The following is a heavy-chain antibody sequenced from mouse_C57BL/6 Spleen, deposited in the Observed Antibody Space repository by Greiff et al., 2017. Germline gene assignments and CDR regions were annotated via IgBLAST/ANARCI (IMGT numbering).Heavy chain of an antibody. CDR1: GYAFSSSW. CDR3: AREGVYYSKRDAMDY. J-gene: IGHJ4*01. Sequence: QVQLKQSGPELVKPGASVKISCKASGYAFSSSWMNWVKQRPGKGLEWIGRIYPGDGDTNYNGKFKGKATLTADKSSSTAYMQLSSLTSEDSAVYFCAREGVYYSKRDAMDYWGQGTSVTVSS. V-gene: IGHV1-82*01. D-gene: IGHD2-5*01. CDR2: IYPGDGDT.